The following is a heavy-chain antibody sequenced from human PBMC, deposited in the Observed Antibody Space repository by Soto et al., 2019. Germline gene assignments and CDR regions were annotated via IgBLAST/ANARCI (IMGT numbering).Heavy chain of an antibody. D-gene: IGHD3-3*01. CDR1: GFTFTNAW. Sequence: GGSLRLSCAASGFTFTNAWVSWVRQAPGKGLEWVGRIKSKTDGGTTDYAAPVKGRFTISRDDSINTLYLQMNSLKTEDTAVYYCTTLYYDFWSGYQNFFDYWGQGTLVTVSS. V-gene: IGHV3-15*01. J-gene: IGHJ4*02. CDR2: IKSKTDGGTT. CDR3: TTLYYDFWSGYQNFFDY.